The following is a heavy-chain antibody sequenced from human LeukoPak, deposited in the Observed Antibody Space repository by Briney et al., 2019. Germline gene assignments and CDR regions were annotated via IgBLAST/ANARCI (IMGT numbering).Heavy chain of an antibody. J-gene: IGHJ4*02. CDR2: IYSSGTT. Sequence: SETLSLTCSVSGGSLSNSFRSWIRQPAGKGLEWIGRIYSSGTTNYNPSLKSRVTLSLDTSKNQFSLKLTSVTAADTAVYYCARAPSGCGGTCAFDYWGQGTLVTVSS. CDR3: ARAPSGCGGTCAFDY. D-gene: IGHD2-15*01. CDR1: GGSLSNSF. V-gene: IGHV4-4*07.